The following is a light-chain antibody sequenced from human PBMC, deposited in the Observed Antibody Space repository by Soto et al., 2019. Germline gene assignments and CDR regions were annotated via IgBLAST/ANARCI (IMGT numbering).Light chain of an antibody. CDR3: QQYGRSPRT. Sequence: EIVLTQSPGTLSLSPGERATLSCRASQSVSSSYLAWYQQKPGQAPRLLIYGASSRATGIPDRFSGSGSETDFTLTISRLEPEGCAVYYCQQYGRSPRTFGEGTKVEIK. CDR2: GAS. CDR1: QSVSSSY. V-gene: IGKV3-20*01. J-gene: IGKJ1*01.